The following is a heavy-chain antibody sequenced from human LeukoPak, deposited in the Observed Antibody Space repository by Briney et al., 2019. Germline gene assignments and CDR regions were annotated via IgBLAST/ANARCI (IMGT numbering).Heavy chain of an antibody. V-gene: IGHV3-23*01. D-gene: IGHD3-22*01. CDR2: ISGSGTST. J-gene: IGHJ4*02. CDR3: EGTYYYDSSDDY. CDR1: GFTFRSYA. Sequence: SGGSLRLSCAASGFTFRSYAMSWVRQAPGKGLEWVLAISGSGTSTYYADSVKDRFTISRDNSKNTLYLQMNSLRAEDTAVYYCEGTYYYDSSDDYWGQGTLVTVSS.